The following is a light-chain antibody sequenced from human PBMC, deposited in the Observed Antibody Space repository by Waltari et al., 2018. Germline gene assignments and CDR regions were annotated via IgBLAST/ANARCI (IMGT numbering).Light chain of an antibody. Sequence: DIVMTQSPDSLAVSLGERATINCKSSQSVLYSSNNKNYLAWYQQKPGQPPKLLIYWASTRESGFPDRFSGSGSGTDFTLTISSLQAEDVAVYYCQEYYGTPPDTFGQGTKLEIK. V-gene: IGKV4-1*01. CDR3: QEYYGTPPDT. J-gene: IGKJ2*01. CDR1: QSVLYSSNNKNY. CDR2: WAS.